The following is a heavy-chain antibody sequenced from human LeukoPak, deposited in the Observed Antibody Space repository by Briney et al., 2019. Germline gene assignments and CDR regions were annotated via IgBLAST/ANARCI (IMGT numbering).Heavy chain of an antibody. CDR2: ISAYNGNT. J-gene: IGHJ4*02. Sequence: EASVKVSCKASGYTFTSYGISWVRQAPGQGLEWMGWISAYNGNTNYAQKLQGRVTMTTDTSTSTAYMELRSLRSDDTAVYYCARGPPHQGWYPGDTPATDFDYWGQGTLVTVSS. D-gene: IGHD2-15*01. CDR1: GYTFTSYG. CDR3: ARGPPHQGWYPGDTPATDFDY. V-gene: IGHV1-18*01.